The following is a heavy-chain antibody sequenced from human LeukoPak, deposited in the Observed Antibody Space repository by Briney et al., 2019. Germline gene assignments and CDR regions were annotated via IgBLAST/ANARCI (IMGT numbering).Heavy chain of an antibody. CDR2: IYHSGST. CDR3: ARETYYYGSGSYPWGDY. Sequence: PSETLSLTCTVSGGSISSNSYYWGWIRQPPGKGLEWIGSIYHSGSTYYNPSLKSRVTISVDTSKNQFSLRLNSVTAADTAFYYCARETYYYGSGSYPWGDYWGQGTLVTVSS. J-gene: IGHJ4*02. V-gene: IGHV4-39*07. D-gene: IGHD3-10*01. CDR1: GGSISSNSYY.